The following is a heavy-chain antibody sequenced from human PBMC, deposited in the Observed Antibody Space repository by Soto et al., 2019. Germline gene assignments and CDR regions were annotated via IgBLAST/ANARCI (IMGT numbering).Heavy chain of an antibody. V-gene: IGHV3-30-3*01. CDR3: ARDFAITTIVVVITTPDY. D-gene: IGHD3-22*01. Sequence: GGSLRLSCVDSGFTFSSYAMHWVRQAPGKGLEWVAVISYDGSNKYYADSVKGRFTISRDNSKNTLYLQMNSLRAEDTAVYYCARDFAITTIVVVITTPDYWGQGTLVTVSS. CDR1: GFTFSSYA. CDR2: ISYDGSNK. J-gene: IGHJ4*02.